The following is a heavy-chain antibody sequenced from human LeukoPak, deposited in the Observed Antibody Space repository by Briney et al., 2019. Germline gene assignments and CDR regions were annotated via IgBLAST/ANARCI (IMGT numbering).Heavy chain of an antibody. D-gene: IGHD1-1*01. Sequence: EASVTVSCKASGFTFTSYDINWVRQATGQGLGWMGWMNPISGSRGYAQKFQGRVSVTTSSSTSTAYLELNSLTSEDTAVYYCARGARNDRFFDLWGRGTLDTVSS. J-gene: IGHJ2*01. CDR3: ARGARNDRFFDL. CDR1: GFTFTSYD. V-gene: IGHV1-8*01. CDR2: MNPISGSR.